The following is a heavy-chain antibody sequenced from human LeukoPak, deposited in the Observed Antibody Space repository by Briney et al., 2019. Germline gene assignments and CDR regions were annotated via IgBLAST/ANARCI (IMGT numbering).Heavy chain of an antibody. CDR2: INHSGST. CDR1: GGSFSGYY. CDR3: ARGYAAFDY. D-gene: IGHD4-17*01. J-gene: IGHJ4*02. V-gene: IGHV4-34*01. Sequence: SETLSLTCAVYGGSFSGYYWSWIRQPRGEGLEWIGEINHSGSTNYNPSLKSRVTISVDTSKNQFSLKLSSVTAADTAVYYCARGYAAFDYWGQGTLVTVSS.